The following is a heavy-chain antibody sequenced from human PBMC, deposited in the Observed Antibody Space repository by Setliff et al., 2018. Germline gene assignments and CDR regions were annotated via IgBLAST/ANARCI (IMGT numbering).Heavy chain of an antibody. D-gene: IGHD3-9*01. CDR2: ISASGDTT. V-gene: IGHV3-48*04. J-gene: IGHJ6*02. CDR3: ARAYYGTVNGYSSYYGLDV. Sequence: PGGSLRLSCAASGFTFSRYTINWVRQAPGKGLEWVSIISASGDTTYYADSVKGRFTMSRDNAKNTLYLQMNSLRAEDTAVYYCARAYYGTVNGYSSYYGLDVWGQGTTVTVSS. CDR1: GFTFSRYT.